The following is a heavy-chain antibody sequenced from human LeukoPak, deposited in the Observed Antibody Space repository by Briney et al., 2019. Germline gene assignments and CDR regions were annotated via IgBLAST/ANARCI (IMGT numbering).Heavy chain of an antibody. D-gene: IGHD3-10*01. CDR3: ASIGVP. Sequence: PGGSLRLSCAASGFTFSSYGVHWVRQAPGKGLEWVAVKWYDGSNKYYADSVKGRFTISRDNSKNTLYLQMNSLRAEDTAVYYCASIGVPWGQGTMVTVSS. J-gene: IGHJ3*01. V-gene: IGHV3-33*01. CDR2: KWYDGSNK. CDR1: GFTFSSYG.